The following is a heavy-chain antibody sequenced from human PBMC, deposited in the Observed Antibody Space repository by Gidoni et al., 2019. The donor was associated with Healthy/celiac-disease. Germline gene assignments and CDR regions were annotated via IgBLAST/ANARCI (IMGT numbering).Heavy chain of an antibody. D-gene: IGHD6-19*01. CDR3: AKGTSSSGWYYFDY. J-gene: IGHJ4*02. CDR2: ISYDGSNK. Sequence: QVQLVESGGGVVQPGRSLRLSCAASGFTFSSHGMHWVRQAPGKGLEWVAVISYDGSNKYYADSVKGRFTISRDNSKNTLYLQMNSLRAEDTAVYYCAKGTSSSGWYYFDYWGQGTLVTVSS. V-gene: IGHV3-30*18. CDR1: GFTFSSHG.